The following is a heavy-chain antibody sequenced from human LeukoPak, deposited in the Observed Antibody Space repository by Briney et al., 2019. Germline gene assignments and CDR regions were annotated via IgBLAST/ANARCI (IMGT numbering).Heavy chain of an antibody. D-gene: IGHD2-2*01. J-gene: IGHJ5*02. Sequence: SETLSLTCTVSGGSISSSSYYWGWIRQPPGKGLEWIGSIYYSGSTYYNPSLKSRVTISVDTSKNQFSLKLSSVTAADTAVYYCARWGQYCSSTSCSNWFDPWGQGTLVTVSS. CDR1: GGSISSSSYY. CDR2: IYYSGST. V-gene: IGHV4-39*01. CDR3: ARWGQYCSSTSCSNWFDP.